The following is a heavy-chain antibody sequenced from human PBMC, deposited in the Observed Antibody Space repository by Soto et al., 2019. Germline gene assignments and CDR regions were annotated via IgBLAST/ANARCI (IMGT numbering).Heavy chain of an antibody. CDR2: ISSSSSTI. D-gene: IGHD1-26*01. Sequence: GGSLRLSCAASGFTFSSYSMNWVRQAPGKGLEWVSYISSSSSTIYYADPVKGRFTISRDNAKNSLYLQMNSLRAEDTAVYYCARSYSGSYFDYWGQGT. CDR1: GFTFSSYS. CDR3: ARSYSGSYFDY. J-gene: IGHJ4*02. V-gene: IGHV3-48*01.